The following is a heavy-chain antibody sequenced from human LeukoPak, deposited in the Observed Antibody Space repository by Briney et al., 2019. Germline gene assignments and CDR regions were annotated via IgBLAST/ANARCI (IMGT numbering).Heavy chain of an antibody. CDR3: AKDRVAYYYGSGSYYSFDY. CDR2: IRYDGSNK. CDR1: EFTFSNYG. J-gene: IGHJ4*02. V-gene: IGHV3-30*02. D-gene: IGHD3-10*01. Sequence: PGGSLRLSCAASEFTFSNYGMHWVRQAPGKGLEWVAFIRYDGSNKYLADSVKGRFTISRDNSKNTLYLQMNSLRAEDTAVYYCAKDRVAYYYGSGSYYSFDYWGQGTLVTVSS.